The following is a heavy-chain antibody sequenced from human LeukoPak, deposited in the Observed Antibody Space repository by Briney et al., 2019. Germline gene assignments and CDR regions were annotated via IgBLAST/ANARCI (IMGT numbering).Heavy chain of an antibody. J-gene: IGHJ4*02. Sequence: PGGSLRLSCAASGFTFNTYEMNWVRHAPGKGLEWLAYIASSGSTIYYADYVKGRFTISRDNAKNSLYLQMNSLRADDTAVYYCARGGWHYVFNYWGRGTLVTVSS. V-gene: IGHV3-48*03. D-gene: IGHD6-19*01. CDR2: IASSGSTI. CDR1: GFTFNTYE. CDR3: ARGGWHYVFNY.